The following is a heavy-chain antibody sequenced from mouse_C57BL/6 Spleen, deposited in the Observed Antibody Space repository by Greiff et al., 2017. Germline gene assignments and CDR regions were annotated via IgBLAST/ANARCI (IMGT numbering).Heavy chain of an antibody. J-gene: IGHJ4*01. CDR2: IRNKANGYTT. CDR1: GFTFTDYY. V-gene: IGHV7-3*01. D-gene: IGHD1-1*01. CDR3: ASYGGISYAMDY. Sequence: EVKVVESGGGLVKPGGSLSLSCAASGFTFTDYYMSWVSQPPGKALEWLGFIRNKANGYTTEYSASVKGRFTISTDNSQSILYLQMIARRAEDSAAYYCASYGGISYAMDYWGQGTSVTVSS.